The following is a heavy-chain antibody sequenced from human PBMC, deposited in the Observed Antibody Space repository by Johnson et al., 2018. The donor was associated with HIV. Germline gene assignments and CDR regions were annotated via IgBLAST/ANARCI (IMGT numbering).Heavy chain of an antibody. CDR2: IYSGGST. Sequence: VQLLESGGGLIQPGGSLRLSCAASGFTVSSNYMSWVHQAPGKGLEWVSVIYSGGSTYYADSVKGRFTISRDNSKNTLYLQMNSLRAEDTAVYYCARDPVTNAFDIWGQGTMVTVSS. D-gene: IGHD4-11*01. J-gene: IGHJ3*02. CDR1: GFTVSSNY. CDR3: ARDPVTNAFDI. V-gene: IGHV3-53*01.